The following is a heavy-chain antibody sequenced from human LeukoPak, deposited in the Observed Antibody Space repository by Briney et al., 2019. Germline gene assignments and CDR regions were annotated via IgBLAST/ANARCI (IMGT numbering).Heavy chain of an antibody. J-gene: IGHJ2*01. V-gene: IGHV4-38-2*02. Sequence: SETLSLTCTVFGYSISSGYYWGWSRQPPGEGLEWIGSIYQSGSSHYNPSLKSRVTISVDTSKNQFSLKLNSVTAAYAAVYYCARDGPYGITSWYFDLWGRGTLVTVSS. CDR3: ARDGPYGITSWYFDL. CDR2: IYQSGSS. CDR1: GYSISSGYY. D-gene: IGHD1-20*01.